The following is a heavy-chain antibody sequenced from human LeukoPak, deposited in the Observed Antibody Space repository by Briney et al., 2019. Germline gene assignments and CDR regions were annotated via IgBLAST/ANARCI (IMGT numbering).Heavy chain of an antibody. Sequence: SVKVSCKASGGTFSSYAISWVRQAPVQGLEWMGRIIPILGIANYAQKFQGRVTITADKSTSTAYMELSSLRSEDTGVYYCARDSRGVVRGVPPSPGAFDIWGQGKMVTVSS. J-gene: IGHJ3*02. CDR1: GGTFSSYA. D-gene: IGHD3-10*01. V-gene: IGHV1-69*04. CDR2: IIPILGIA. CDR3: ARDSRGVVRGVPPSPGAFDI.